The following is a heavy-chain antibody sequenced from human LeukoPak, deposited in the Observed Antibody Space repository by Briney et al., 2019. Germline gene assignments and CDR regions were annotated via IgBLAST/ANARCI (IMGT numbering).Heavy chain of an antibody. V-gene: IGHV1-18*01. CDR1: GYTFTNYG. J-gene: IGHJ4*02. CDR2: ISAYNANT. Sequence: ASVKVSCKASGYTFTNYGISWVRQAPGQGLEWMGWISAYNANTNYAQRLQGRVTMTTDTSTSTAYMELRSLRSDDTAVYFCARDYYSGSYYGDYWGQGTPGHRLL. D-gene: IGHD1-26*01. CDR3: ARDYYSGSYYGDY.